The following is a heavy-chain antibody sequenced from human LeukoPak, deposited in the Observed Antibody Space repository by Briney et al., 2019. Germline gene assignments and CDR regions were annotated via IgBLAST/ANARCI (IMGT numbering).Heavy chain of an antibody. V-gene: IGHV4-34*01. Sequence: PSETLSLTCAVYGGSFSGYYWSWIRHPPGKGLEWIGEIKQSGSTNYNPSLKSRVTISVDTSKNQFSLKLSSVTAADTAVYYCARGVAWEHTRDAFIIWGQGTMVTVSS. CDR3: ARGVAWEHTRDAFII. CDR2: IKQSGST. D-gene: IGHD1-26*01. CDR1: GGSFSGYY. J-gene: IGHJ3*02.